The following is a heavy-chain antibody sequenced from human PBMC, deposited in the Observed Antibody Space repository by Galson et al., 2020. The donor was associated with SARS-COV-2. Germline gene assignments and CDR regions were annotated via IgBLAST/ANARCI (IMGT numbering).Heavy chain of an antibody. J-gene: IGHJ6*03. CDR1: GFTFSNAW. Sequence: GGSLRLSCAVSGFTFSNAWMIWVRQAPGKGLAWVGRIKRRIDGETTDYVASVKGRFIISRDDLKNTLYLHMNGLKTEDTGVYYCAIRFGGLGYMDVWGKGTTVTVSS. CDR2: IKRRIDGETT. V-gene: IGHV3-15*01. D-gene: IGHD3-10*01. CDR3: AIRFGGLGYMDV.